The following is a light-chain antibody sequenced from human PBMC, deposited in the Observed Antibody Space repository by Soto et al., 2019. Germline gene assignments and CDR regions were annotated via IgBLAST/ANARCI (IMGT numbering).Light chain of an antibody. J-gene: IGLJ1*01. Sequence: QSALTQPPSASGSPGQSVTISCTGTSSDVGGYNYVSWYQQHPGKAPKVMIYEVTKRPSGVPDRFSGSKSGNTASLTVSGLQAEDEADYYCSSYGGNNNLVFGTGTKLTLL. CDR3: SSYGGNNNLV. CDR2: EVT. CDR1: SSDVGGYNY. V-gene: IGLV2-8*01.